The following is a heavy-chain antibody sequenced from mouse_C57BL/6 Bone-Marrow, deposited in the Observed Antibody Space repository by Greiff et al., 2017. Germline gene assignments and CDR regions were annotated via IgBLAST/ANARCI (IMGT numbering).Heavy chain of an antibody. D-gene: IGHD2-1*01. J-gene: IGHJ2*01. CDR1: GYTFTSYW. CDR2: IHPNSGST. CDR3: ARRNYGNFYFDY. Sequence: QVQLKQPGAELVKPGASVKLSCKASGYTFTSYWMHWVKQRPGQGLEWIGMIHPNSGSTDYNEKFKSKATLTVDKSSSTAYMQLSSLTSEDSAVYYCARRNYGNFYFDYWGQGTTLTVSS. V-gene: IGHV1-64*01.